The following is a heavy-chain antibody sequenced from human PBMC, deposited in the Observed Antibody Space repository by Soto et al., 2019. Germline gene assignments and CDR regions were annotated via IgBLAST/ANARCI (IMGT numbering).Heavy chain of an antibody. Sequence: EVQLVESGGGLVQPGGSLRLSCAASGFTFSSYEMNWVRQAPGKGLEWVSYISSSGSTIYYADSVKGRFTISRDNAKNSLYLQMNSLRAEDTAVYYCARVSSWDSSSLVYYGMDVWGQGPKVTVSS. CDR2: ISSSGSTI. CDR3: ARVSSWDSSSLVYYGMDV. CDR1: GFTFSSYE. D-gene: IGHD6-13*01. V-gene: IGHV3-48*03. J-gene: IGHJ6*02.